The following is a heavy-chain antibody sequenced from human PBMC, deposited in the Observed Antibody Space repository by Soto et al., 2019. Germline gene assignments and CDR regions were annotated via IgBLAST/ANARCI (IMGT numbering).Heavy chain of an antibody. V-gene: IGHV1-69*01. J-gene: IGHJ4*02. CDR3: ARNVRWFGDLWGHFDY. CDR2: IIPIFGTA. D-gene: IGHD3-10*01. Sequence: QVQLVQSGAEVKKPGSSVKVSCKASGGTFSSYAISWVRQAPGQGLEWMGGIIPIFGTANYAQKFQGRVTSTADEATSTAYLELSSLRSEDTAVYYCARNVRWFGDLWGHFDYWGQGTLVTVSS. CDR1: GGTFSSYA.